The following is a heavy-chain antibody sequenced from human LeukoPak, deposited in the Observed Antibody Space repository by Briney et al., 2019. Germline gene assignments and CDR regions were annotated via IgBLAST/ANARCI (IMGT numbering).Heavy chain of an antibody. CDR2: TYYRSKWYN. CDR1: GDSVSSNSAA. J-gene: IGHJ4*02. CDR3: ARDWEVRGVIIRPFDY. Sequence: PSQTHSLTCAISGDSVSSNSAAWNWIRQSPSRGLEWLGRTYYRSKWYNDYAVSVKSRITINPDTSKNQFSLQLNSVTPEDTAVYYCARDWEVRGVIIRPFDYWGQGTLVTVSS. V-gene: IGHV6-1*01. D-gene: IGHD3-10*01.